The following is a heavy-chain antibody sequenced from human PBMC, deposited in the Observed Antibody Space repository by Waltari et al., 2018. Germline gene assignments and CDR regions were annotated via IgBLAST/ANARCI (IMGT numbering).Heavy chain of an antibody. Sequence: EVQLVESGGGLVQPGGSLRLSCSASGFTFSSYEMNWVRQAPGKGLEWVSYISSSGSTIYYADSVKGRFTISRDNAKNSLYLQMNSLRAEDTAVYYCARQGGDSTYIDYWGQGTLVTVSS. J-gene: IGHJ4*02. CDR2: ISSSGSTI. CDR1: GFTFSSYE. D-gene: IGHD3-22*01. CDR3: ARQGGDSTYIDY. V-gene: IGHV3-48*03.